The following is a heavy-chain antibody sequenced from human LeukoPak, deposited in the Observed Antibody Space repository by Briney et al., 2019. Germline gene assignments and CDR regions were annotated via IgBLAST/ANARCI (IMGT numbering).Heavy chain of an antibody. CDR1: GYRLTDNW. Sequence: GESLKISCKISGYRLTDNWIGWVRQVPGKGLERMGVIYPGDSDTRYSPSFQGQVTFSMDTSISTAYLQWSGLKASDTAIYYCARFGLTSSLDYWGQGTLVTVSS. J-gene: IGHJ4*02. D-gene: IGHD6-13*01. CDR3: ARFGLTSSLDY. V-gene: IGHV5-51*01. CDR2: IYPGDSDT.